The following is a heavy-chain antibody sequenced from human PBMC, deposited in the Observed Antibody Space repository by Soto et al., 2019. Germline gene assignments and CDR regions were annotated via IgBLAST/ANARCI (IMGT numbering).Heavy chain of an antibody. CDR1: GFPFTSYS. Sequence: GGSLRLSCATSGFPFTSYSTNWVSKAPGKGLEWVSYISSSSSTIYYADSVKGRFTISRDNAKNSLYLQMNSLRAEDTAVYYCAKDPTSYDSSAQFDSWGQGT. J-gene: IGHJ4*02. CDR3: AKDPTSYDSSAQFDS. D-gene: IGHD3-22*01. V-gene: IGHV3-48*01. CDR2: ISSSSSTI.